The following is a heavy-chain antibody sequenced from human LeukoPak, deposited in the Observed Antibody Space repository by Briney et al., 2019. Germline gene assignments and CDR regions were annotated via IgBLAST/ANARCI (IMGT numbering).Heavy chain of an antibody. V-gene: IGHV1-46*01. J-gene: IGHJ4*02. D-gene: IGHD3-22*01. Sequence: GASVKVSCKASGYTFTSYYMNWVRQAPGQGLEWMGMINPTGGSTSYAQKFQGRVTVTRDTSTSTVYMELSSLRSGDTAVYYCARGSINYNSGGYYDNPPLDYWGQGTLVTVSS. CDR2: INPTGGST. CDR3: ARGSINYNSGGYYDNPPLDY. CDR1: GYTFTSYY.